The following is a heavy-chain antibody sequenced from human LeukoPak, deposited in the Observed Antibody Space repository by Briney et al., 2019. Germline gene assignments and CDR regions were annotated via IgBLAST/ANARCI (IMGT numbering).Heavy chain of an antibody. V-gene: IGHV4-59*01. CDR2: IYYSGST. D-gene: IGHD4-17*01. J-gene: IGHJ4*02. Sequence: ASETLSLTCTVSGGSISSYYWSWIRQPPGKGLEWIGYIYYSGSTNYNPSLKSRVTMSVDTSKNQFSLKLSSVTAADTAVYYCARRGYYGDYFDYWGQGTLVTVSS. CDR1: GGSISSYY. CDR3: ARRGYYGDYFDY.